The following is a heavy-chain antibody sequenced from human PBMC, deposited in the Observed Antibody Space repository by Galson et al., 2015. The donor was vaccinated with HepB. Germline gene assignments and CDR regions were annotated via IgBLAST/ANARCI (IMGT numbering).Heavy chain of an antibody. Sequence: SLRLSCAASGFTFSDYYMNWIRQAPGKGLEWVSYISSSGSTIYYADSVKGRFTISRDNAKNTLYLQMSSLRAEDTAVYYCVACGHISGFCYYGMDVWGQGTTVTVPS. D-gene: IGHD5-18*01. CDR1: GFTFSDYY. J-gene: IGHJ6*02. CDR3: VACGHISGFCYYGMDV. CDR2: ISSSGSTI. V-gene: IGHV3-11*04.